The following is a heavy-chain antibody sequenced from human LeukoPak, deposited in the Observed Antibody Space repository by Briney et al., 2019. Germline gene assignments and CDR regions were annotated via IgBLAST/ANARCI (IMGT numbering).Heavy chain of an antibody. CDR1: GYTFTGYY. Sequence: GASVEVSCKASGYTFTGYYMHWVRQAPGQGLEWMGWINPNSGGTNYAQKFQGRVTMTRDTSTSTVYMELSSLRSEDTAVYYCARGIDSSSWYDYWGQGSLVTVSS. D-gene: IGHD6-13*01. CDR3: ARGIDSSSWYDY. V-gene: IGHV1-2*02. CDR2: INPNSGGT. J-gene: IGHJ4*02.